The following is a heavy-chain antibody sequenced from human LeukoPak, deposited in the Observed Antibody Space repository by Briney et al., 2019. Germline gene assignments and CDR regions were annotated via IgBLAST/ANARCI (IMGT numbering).Heavy chain of an antibody. Sequence: GGSLRLSCAASGFTFSSYGMHWVRQAPGKGLEWVAVISYDGSNKYYADSVKGRFTISRDNSKNTLYLQMNSLRAEDTAVYYCARVQYYYDSSGKRDWFDPWGQGTLVTVSS. J-gene: IGHJ5*02. CDR2: ISYDGSNK. D-gene: IGHD3-22*01. V-gene: IGHV3-30*03. CDR3: ARVQYYYDSSGKRDWFDP. CDR1: GFTFSSYG.